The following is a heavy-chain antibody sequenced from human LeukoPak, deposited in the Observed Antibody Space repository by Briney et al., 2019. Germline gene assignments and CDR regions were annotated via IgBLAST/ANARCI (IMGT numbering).Heavy chain of an antibody. J-gene: IGHJ4*02. CDR3: ARSHYYYDSSGYSNPMSFDY. Sequence: GGSLRLSCAASGFTFSSYAMHWVRQAPGKGLEWVSAISGSGGSTYYADSVKGRFTISRDNSKNTLYLQMNSLRAEDTAVYYCARSHYYYDSSGYSNPMSFDYWGQGTLVTVSS. CDR1: GFTFSSYA. CDR2: ISGSGGST. V-gene: IGHV3-23*01. D-gene: IGHD3-22*01.